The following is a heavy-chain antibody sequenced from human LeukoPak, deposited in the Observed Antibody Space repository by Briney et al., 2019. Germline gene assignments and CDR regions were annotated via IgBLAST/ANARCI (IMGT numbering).Heavy chain of an antibody. D-gene: IGHD4-23*01. V-gene: IGHV3-74*01. CDR1: GFTFSSYW. J-gene: IGHJ4*02. Sequence: TGGSLRLSCAASGFTFSSYWMHWVRQAPGKGLVWVSRINSDGSSTSYADSVRGRFTISRDNAKNTLYLQMNSLRAEDTAVYYCARAVGGNGGGDYWGQGTLVTVSS. CDR3: ARAVGGNGGGDY. CDR2: INSDGSST.